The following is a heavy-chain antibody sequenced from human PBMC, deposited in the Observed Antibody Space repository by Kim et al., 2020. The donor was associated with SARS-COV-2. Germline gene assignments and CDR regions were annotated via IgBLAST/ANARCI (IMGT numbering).Heavy chain of an antibody. V-gene: IGHV3-21*01. D-gene: IGHD3-10*01. CDR3: ARDARYGSGSYYIY. J-gene: IGHJ4*02. Sequence: ADSVKGRFTISRDNAKNSLYLPMNSLRAEDTAVYYCARDARYGSGSYYIYWGQGTLVTVSS.